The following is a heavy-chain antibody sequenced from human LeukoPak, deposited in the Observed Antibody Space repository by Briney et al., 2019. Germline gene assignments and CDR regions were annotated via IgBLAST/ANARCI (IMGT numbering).Heavy chain of an antibody. CDR3: ARAIEGNYYDSSGYYYYFDY. CDR2: ISAYNGNT. J-gene: IGHJ4*02. V-gene: IGHV1-18*03. CDR1: GYTFTSYG. D-gene: IGHD3-22*01. Sequence: ASVKVSCTASGYTFTSYGISWVRQAPGQGLEWMGWISAYNGNTNYAQKLQGRVTMTTDTSTSTAYMELRSLRSDDMAVYYCARAIEGNYYDSSGYYYYFDYWGQGTLVTVSS.